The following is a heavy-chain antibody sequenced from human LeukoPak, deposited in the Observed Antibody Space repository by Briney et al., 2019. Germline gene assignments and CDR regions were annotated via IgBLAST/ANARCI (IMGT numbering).Heavy chain of an antibody. CDR2: IYYSGST. Sequence: SETLSLTCTVSGGSISSSSYYWGWIRQPPGRGLEWIGSIYYSGSTYYNPSLKSRVTISVDTSKNQFSLKLSSVTAADTAVYYCARAYGSGSYYEDYWGQGTLVTVSS. V-gene: IGHV4-39*07. J-gene: IGHJ4*02. D-gene: IGHD3-10*01. CDR1: GGSISSSSYY. CDR3: ARAYGSGSYYEDY.